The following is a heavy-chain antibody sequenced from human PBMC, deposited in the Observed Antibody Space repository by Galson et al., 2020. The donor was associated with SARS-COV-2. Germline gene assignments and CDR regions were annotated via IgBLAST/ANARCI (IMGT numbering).Heavy chain of an antibody. V-gene: IGHV4-4*02. D-gene: IGHD4-17*01. Sequence: ASETLSLTCAVSGGSISSSNWWSWVRQPPGKGLEWIGEIYHSGSTNYNPSLKSRVTISVDKSKNQFSLKLSSVTAADTAVYYCARATVVTIGGVLYYYYGMDVWGQGTTVTVSS. J-gene: IGHJ6*02. CDR3: ARATVVTIGGVLYYYYGMDV. CDR2: IYHSGST. CDR1: GGSISSSNW.